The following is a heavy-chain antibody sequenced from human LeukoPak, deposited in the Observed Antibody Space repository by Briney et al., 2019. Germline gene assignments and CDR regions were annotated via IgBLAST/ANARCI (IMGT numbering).Heavy chain of an antibody. V-gene: IGHV1-69*13. CDR1: GGTFSSYA. CDR2: FIPIFGTA. CDR3: ARGASIVVVVAATYYFGY. D-gene: IGHD2-15*01. J-gene: IGHJ4*02. Sequence: SVKVSCKASGGTFSSYAISWVRQAPGQGLEWMGGFIPIFGTANYAQKFQGRVTITADASTSTAYMELRSLRSEDTAVYYCARGASIVVVVAATYYFGYWGQGTLVSVSS.